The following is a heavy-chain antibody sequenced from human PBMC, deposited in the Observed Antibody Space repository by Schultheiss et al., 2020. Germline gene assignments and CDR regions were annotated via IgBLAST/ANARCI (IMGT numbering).Heavy chain of an antibody. Sequence: GESLKISCAASGFTFRNYAMAWVRQAPGKGLEWVSMITEGDPKTYYADSVKGRFTISRDNSKNTMYLQMNSLRAEDTAVYYCARDDGSLGYDRGQGTLVTVSS. D-gene: IGHD3-16*01. CDR1: GFTFRNYA. CDR3: ARDDGSLGYD. J-gene: IGHJ4*02. V-gene: IGHV3-23*01. CDR2: ITEGDPKT.